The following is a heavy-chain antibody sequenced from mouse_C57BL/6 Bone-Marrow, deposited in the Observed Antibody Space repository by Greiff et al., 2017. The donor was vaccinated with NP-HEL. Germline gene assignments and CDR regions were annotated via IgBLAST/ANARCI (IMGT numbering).Heavy chain of an antibody. CDR1: GFTFSSSA. CDR2: ISDGGSYT. D-gene: IGHD3-1*01. Sequence: DVKLVESGGGLVKPGGSLKLSCAASGFTFSSSAMSWVRQTPEKRLEWVATISDGGSYTYYPDNVKGRFTISRDNAKNNLYLQMSHLKAEDTAMYYCAKLLGNYWGQGTTLTVSS. V-gene: IGHV5-4*03. J-gene: IGHJ2*01. CDR3: AKLLGNY.